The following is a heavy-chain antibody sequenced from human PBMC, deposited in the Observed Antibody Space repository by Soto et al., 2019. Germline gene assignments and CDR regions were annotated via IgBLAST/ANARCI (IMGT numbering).Heavy chain of an antibody. J-gene: IGHJ4*02. CDR3: ATSFGNASYTS. D-gene: IGHD3-10*01. V-gene: IGHV4-59*02. CDR1: GDSVTSNY. Sequence: SETLSLTCSFSGDSVTSNYLTWIRQSPEKGLEWIGYMHYTGFSHYNPSLESRLTISVDKSKNQFTLQLTSVTVADTAVYYCATSFGNASYTSWGQGTQVTVSS. CDR2: MHYTGFS.